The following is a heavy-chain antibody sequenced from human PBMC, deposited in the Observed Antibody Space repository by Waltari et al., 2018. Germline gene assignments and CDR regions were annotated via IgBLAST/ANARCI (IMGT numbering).Heavy chain of an antibody. D-gene: IGHD2-2*01. CDR2: IRSKAYGVTT. CDR3: TRDQSEVVPAATRYYYYYMDV. J-gene: IGHJ6*03. V-gene: IGHV3-49*03. Sequence: EVQLVESGGGLVQPGRSLRLACTASGFTFGDYAMSWFRQAPGKGLEWVGFIRSKAYGVTTEYAASVKGRFTISIDDSKSIAYLQMNSLKTEDTAVYYCTRDQSEVVPAATRYYYYYMDVWGKGTTVTISS. CDR1: GFTFGDYA.